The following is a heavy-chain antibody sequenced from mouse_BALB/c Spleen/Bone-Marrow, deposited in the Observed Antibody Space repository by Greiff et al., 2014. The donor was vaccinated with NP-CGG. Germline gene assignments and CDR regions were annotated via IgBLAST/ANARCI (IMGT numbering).Heavy chain of an antibody. CDR1: GFTFSDFY. J-gene: IGHJ3*01. CDR3: ARDVGYGNYFVY. V-gene: IGHV7-1*02. CDR2: SRNKAKYYTT. D-gene: IGHD2-10*02. Sequence: EVMLVESGGGLVQPWDSLRLSCATSGFTFSDFYMEWVRQPPGKRLEWIAASRNKAKYYTTEYSASVKGRFIVSRDTSQSVLYLQMNALRAEDTAIYYCARDVGYGNYFVYWGQGTLVTVSA.